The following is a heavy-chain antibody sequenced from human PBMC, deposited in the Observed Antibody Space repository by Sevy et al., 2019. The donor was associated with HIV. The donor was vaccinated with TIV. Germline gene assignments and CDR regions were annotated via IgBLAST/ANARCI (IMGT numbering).Heavy chain of an antibody. Sequence: GGSLRLSCAASGFTFSDYYMSWIRQAPGKGLEWVSYISSSGSTIYYADSGKGRFTISRDNAKNSLYLQMNSLRAEDTAVYYCARDHHCSSTSCYGSKMYYYYGMDVWGQGTTVTVSS. D-gene: IGHD2-2*01. V-gene: IGHV3-11*01. CDR3: ARDHHCSSTSCYGSKMYYYYGMDV. CDR1: GFTFSDYY. CDR2: ISSSGSTI. J-gene: IGHJ6*02.